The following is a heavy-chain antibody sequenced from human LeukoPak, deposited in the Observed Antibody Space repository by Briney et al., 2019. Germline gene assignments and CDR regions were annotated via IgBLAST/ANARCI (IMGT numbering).Heavy chain of an antibody. V-gene: IGHV3-7*01. D-gene: IGHD2-21*01. Sequence: GGSLRLSCAASGFTFSSYWMGWVRQAPGKGLEWVANIKQDGSEKYHVDSVKGRFTISRDNAKNSLYLQMNSLRAEDTAVYYCAREFPPRYYYMDVWGKGTTVTVSS. CDR1: GFTFSSYW. J-gene: IGHJ6*03. CDR2: IKQDGSEK. CDR3: AREFPPRYYYMDV.